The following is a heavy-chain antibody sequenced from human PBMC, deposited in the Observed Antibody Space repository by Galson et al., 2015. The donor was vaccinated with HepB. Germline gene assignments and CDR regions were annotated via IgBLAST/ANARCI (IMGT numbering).Heavy chain of an antibody. CDR1: GYTFTGCY. J-gene: IGHJ6*02. CDR2: INPNSGGT. CDR3: ARLRVVAGYYYYGMDV. Sequence: SVKVSCKASGYTFTGCYMHWVRQAPGQGLEWMGWINPNSGGTNYAQKFQGRVTMTRDTSTSTAYMELSSLRSEDTAVYYCARLRVVAGYYYYGMDVWGQGTTVTVS. D-gene: IGHD6-19*01. V-gene: IGHV1-2*02.